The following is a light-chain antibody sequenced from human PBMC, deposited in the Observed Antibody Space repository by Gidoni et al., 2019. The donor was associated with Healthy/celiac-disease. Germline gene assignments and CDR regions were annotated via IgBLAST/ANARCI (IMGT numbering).Light chain of an antibody. CDR1: QSVSSY. CDR3: QQRSNWPPSLT. J-gene: IGKJ4*01. CDR2: DAS. V-gene: IGKV3-11*01. Sequence: EIVLTQPPATLSLSPGERATLSCRASQSVSSYLAWYQQKPGQAPRLLIYDASNRATGIPARFSGSGSGTDFTLTISSLEPEDFAVYYCQQRSNWPPSLTFXGXTKVEIK.